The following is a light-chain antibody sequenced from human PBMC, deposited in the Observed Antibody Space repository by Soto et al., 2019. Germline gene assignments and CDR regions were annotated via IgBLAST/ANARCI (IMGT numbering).Light chain of an antibody. CDR1: QSVSAGY. Sequence: EIVLTQSPGTLSLSPGERATLSCRASQSVSAGYLAWYQQRPGQAPRLLIYGASSRATGIPDRFSGSGSETDFTLTISRLQPEDFEVYYCQQYGTSPITFGQGTRLEIK. CDR3: QQYGTSPIT. J-gene: IGKJ5*01. V-gene: IGKV3-20*01. CDR2: GAS.